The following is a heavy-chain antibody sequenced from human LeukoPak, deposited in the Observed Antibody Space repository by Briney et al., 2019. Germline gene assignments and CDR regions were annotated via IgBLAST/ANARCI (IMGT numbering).Heavy chain of an antibody. Sequence: GGSLRLSCAASGFTFSSYAMHWVRQAPGKGLEWMAVISYDGSNKYYADSVKGRFTISRDNSKNTLYLQMNSLRAEDTAVYYCARVPSPQLGYFDYWGQGTLVTVSS. D-gene: IGHD1-1*01. CDR2: ISYDGSNK. V-gene: IGHV3-30-3*01. CDR3: ARVPSPQLGYFDY. CDR1: GFTFSSYA. J-gene: IGHJ4*02.